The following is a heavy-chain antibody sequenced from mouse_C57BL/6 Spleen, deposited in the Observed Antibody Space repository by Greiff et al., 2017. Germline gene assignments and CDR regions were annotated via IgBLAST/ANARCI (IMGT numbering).Heavy chain of an antibody. V-gene: IGHV1-64*01. D-gene: IGHD2-4*01. Sequence: VQLQQPGAELVKPGASVKLSCKASGYTFTSYWMHWVKQRPGQGLEWIGMIHPNSGSTNYNEKFKSKATLTVDKSSSTAYMQLSSLTSEDSAVYYCARSERSGDYEGFAYWGQGTLVTVSA. CDR2: IHPNSGST. J-gene: IGHJ3*01. CDR3: ARSERSGDYEGFAY. CDR1: GYTFTSYW.